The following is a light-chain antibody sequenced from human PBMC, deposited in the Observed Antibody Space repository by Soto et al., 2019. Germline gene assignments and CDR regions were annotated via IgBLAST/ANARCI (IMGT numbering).Light chain of an antibody. V-gene: IGLV1-40*01. Sequence: GQTVTISCSGSDSNIGAGYDLHWYQQVPGTAPKLLIHSNYLRASGVPDRFSASKSVTSASLAIIGLQADDEAEYYCQSYETRLGDWVFGGGTKVTVL. J-gene: IGLJ3*02. CDR2: SNY. CDR1: DSNIGAGYD. CDR3: QSYETRLGDWV.